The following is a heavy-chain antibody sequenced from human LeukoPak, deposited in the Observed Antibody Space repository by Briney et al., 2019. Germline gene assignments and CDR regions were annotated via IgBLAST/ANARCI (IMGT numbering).Heavy chain of an antibody. CDR3: AHRKVDTPMGP. J-gene: IGHJ5*02. CDR2: IYWDDDK. V-gene: IGHV2-5*02. CDR1: GFSLSTSGVG. D-gene: IGHD5-18*01. Sequence: SGPTLVNPTQTLTLTCTFSGFSLSTSGVGVGWIRQPPGKALEWLAYIYWDDDKRYSPALKSRLTITKDTSKNQMVLTVTNMDPVDTATYYCAHRKVDTPMGPWGQGILVTVSS.